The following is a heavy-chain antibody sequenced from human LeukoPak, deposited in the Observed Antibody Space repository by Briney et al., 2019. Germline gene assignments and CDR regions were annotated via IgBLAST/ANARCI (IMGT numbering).Heavy chain of an antibody. CDR3: ARHSDGRDVIPGIYYSHGMDV. CDR1: GGSFSGYY. Sequence: SETLSLTCAVYGGSFSGYYWSWIRQPPGKGLEWIGEINHSGSTNYNPSLKSRVTISVDTSKNQFSLKLSSVTAADTAVYYCARHSDGRDVIPGIYYSHGMDVWGQGTTVTVSS. CDR2: INHSGST. J-gene: IGHJ6*02. D-gene: IGHD1-26*01. V-gene: IGHV4-34*01.